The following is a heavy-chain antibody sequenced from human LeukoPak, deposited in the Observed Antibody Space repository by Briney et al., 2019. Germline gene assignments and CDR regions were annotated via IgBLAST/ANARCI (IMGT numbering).Heavy chain of an antibody. J-gene: IGHJ6*03. CDR3: ARGGTTYPYYYYMDV. CDR2: MNPNSGNT. Sequence: ASVKVSCKASGYTFTSYDINWVRQATGQGLEWMVWMNPNSGNTGYAQKFQGRVTITRNTSISTAYMELSSLRSEDTAVYYCARGGTTYPYYYYMDVWGKGTTVTVSS. CDR1: GYTFTSYD. V-gene: IGHV1-8*03. D-gene: IGHD2/OR15-2a*01.